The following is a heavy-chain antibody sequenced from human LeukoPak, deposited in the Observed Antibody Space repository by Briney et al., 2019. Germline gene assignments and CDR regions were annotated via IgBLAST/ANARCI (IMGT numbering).Heavy chain of an antibody. V-gene: IGHV1-8*01. Sequence: ASVKVSCKASGYTFTSYDINWVRQATGQGLEWMGWMNPNSGNTGYAQKFQGRVTMTRNTSISTAYMELSSLRSEDTAVYYCAETIGYCSGGSCYFQHWGQGTLVTVSS. CDR2: MNPNSGNT. D-gene: IGHD2-15*01. CDR3: AETIGYCSGGSCYFQH. J-gene: IGHJ1*01. CDR1: GYTFTSYD.